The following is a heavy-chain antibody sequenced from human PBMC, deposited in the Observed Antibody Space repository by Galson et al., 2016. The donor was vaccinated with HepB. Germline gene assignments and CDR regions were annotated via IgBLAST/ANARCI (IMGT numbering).Heavy chain of an antibody. D-gene: IGHD6-6*01. V-gene: IGHV3-48*02. CDR3: ARAARAPNHYGMDV. CDR1: GFTFSSYA. Sequence: SLRLSCAASGFTFSSYAMYWVRQAPGKGLEWVSYIGTATSIMHYADSVKGRFTISRDNAKNSLYLQMNSLRDEDTAVYYCARAARAPNHYGMDVWGQGTTVTVPS. J-gene: IGHJ6*02. CDR2: IGTATSIM.